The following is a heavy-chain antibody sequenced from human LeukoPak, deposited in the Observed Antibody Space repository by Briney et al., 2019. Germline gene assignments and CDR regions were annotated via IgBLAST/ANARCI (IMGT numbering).Heavy chain of an antibody. CDR1: GGSFSGYY. CDR3: ARGPGTWYYY. D-gene: IGHD6-13*01. V-gene: IGHV4-34*01. Sequence: PSETLSLTCAVYGGSFSGYYWSWIRQPPGKGLEWIGEINYRGSTNYNPSLKSRVTISIDTSKNQFSLKLSSVTAADTALYYCARGPGTWYYYLGQGTLVSVSS. J-gene: IGHJ4*02. CDR2: INYRGST.